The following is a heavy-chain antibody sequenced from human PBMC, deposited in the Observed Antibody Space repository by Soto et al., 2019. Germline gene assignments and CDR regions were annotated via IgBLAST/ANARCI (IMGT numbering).Heavy chain of an antibody. CDR3: ARVGIWGAFDI. V-gene: IGHV1-46*03. CDR1: GYTFTSYD. J-gene: IGHJ3*02. CDR2: MNPSSGST. Sequence: GASVKVSRKASGYTFTSYDINWVRQAPGQGLEWVGLMNPSSGSTSYAQKFQGRVTMTRDTSTSTVYMYLSSLRSEDTAVYYCARVGIWGAFDIWGQGTMVTVS. D-gene: IGHD3-16*01.